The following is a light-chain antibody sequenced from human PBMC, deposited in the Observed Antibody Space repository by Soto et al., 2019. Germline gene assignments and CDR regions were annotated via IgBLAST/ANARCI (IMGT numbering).Light chain of an antibody. J-gene: IGLJ3*02. Sequence: QAVVMHEASFSVAPGGTVTLTCGLSSGSVSTNYYPSWYQQTPGQSPRTLIYSTNTRSSGVPDRFSGSILGNKAALTITGAQADDESEYYCVLYMGSGLWVFGGGTKLTVL. V-gene: IGLV8-61*01. CDR3: VLYMGSGLWV. CDR1: SGSVSTNYY. CDR2: STN.